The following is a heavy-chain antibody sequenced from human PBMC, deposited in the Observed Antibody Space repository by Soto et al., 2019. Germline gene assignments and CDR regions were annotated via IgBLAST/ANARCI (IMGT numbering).Heavy chain of an antibody. CDR1: GFTFNTYA. D-gene: IGHD3-10*01. Sequence: EVQLLESGGGLVQPGRSLSLSCAGSGFTFNTYAMTWVRQAPGKGLEWVSAISGGGDTTSYADSVKGRFTVSRDGSKNTLELEMSSLRAEDTAVYYCAKGRGGSGSLTPRVDFWGQGTLVFVSS. CDR3: AKGRGGSGSLTPRVDF. CDR2: ISGGGDTT. V-gene: IGHV3-23*01. J-gene: IGHJ4*02.